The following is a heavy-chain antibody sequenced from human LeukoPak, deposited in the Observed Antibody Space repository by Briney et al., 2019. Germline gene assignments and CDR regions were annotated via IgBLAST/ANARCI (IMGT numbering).Heavy chain of an antibody. CDR3: ASGNYYQDY. D-gene: IGHD1-26*01. J-gene: IGHJ4*02. Sequence: SPSETLSLTCSVSGASISPYYWVWIRQPPGKGLEWIGYVFYNGRTSYNPSLKSRVTISADTSKNQFSLKMNSVTAADTAIYYCASGNYYQDYWGQGTVVTVSP. V-gene: IGHV4-59*08. CDR1: GASISPYY. CDR2: VFYNGRT.